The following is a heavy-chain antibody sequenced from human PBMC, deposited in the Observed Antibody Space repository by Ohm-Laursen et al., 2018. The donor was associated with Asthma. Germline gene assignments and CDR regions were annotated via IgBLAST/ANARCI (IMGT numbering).Heavy chain of an antibody. J-gene: IGHJ5*02. CDR3: ARGGPEGVPGSNWFDT. CDR1: GGSFSDYS. V-gene: IGHV4-34*01. D-gene: IGHD3-10*01. CDR2: IHHSGTA. Sequence: GTLSLTCAVYGGSFSDYSWSWIRQPPGKGLEWIGEIHHSGTANSNPSLKSRVTISVDKSNNQFSLKVTSVTAADTAVYYCARGGPEGVPGSNWFDTWGQGTLVTVSS.